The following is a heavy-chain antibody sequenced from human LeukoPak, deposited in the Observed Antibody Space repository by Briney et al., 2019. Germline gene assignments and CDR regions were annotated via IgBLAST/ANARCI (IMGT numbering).Heavy chain of an antibody. CDR1: GFTFSSYA. Sequence: GGSLRLSCAASGFTFSSYAMHWVRQAPGKGLEGVAFIRYDGSIKYYADSVKGRFTISRDDSKNTLYLQMNSLRVEDTAVYYCAKDPSSGVIVVVTPIVWGQGTLVTVSS. CDR2: IRYDGSIK. CDR3: AKDPSSGVIVVVTPIV. D-gene: IGHD3-22*01. J-gene: IGHJ4*02. V-gene: IGHV3-30*02.